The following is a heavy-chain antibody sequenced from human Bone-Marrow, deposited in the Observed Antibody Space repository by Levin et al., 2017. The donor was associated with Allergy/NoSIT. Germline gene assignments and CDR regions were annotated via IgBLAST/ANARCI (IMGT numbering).Heavy chain of an antibody. J-gene: IGHJ2*01. CDR3: ARDVGGPGNWYFDL. CDR2: LNPANGIT. V-gene: IGHV1-3*01. CDR1: GYSFIDYT. D-gene: IGHD3-10*01. Sequence: ASVKVSCKPSGYSFIDYTIHWLRQAPGQRPEWMGWLNPANGITQYSHNFQGRVTITRDTSANTANMELSSLRSEDTATYFCARDVGGPGNWYFDLWGRGTLVIVS.